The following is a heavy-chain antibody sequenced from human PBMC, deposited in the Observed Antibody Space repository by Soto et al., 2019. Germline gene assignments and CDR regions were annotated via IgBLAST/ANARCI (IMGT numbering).Heavy chain of an antibody. V-gene: IGHV3-73*01. D-gene: IGHD3-22*01. CDR3: TRHWEDSSGYFVH. Sequence: GGSLRLSCAACGFTFSGSAMHWVRQSSGKGLEWVGRIRSKANSYATAYAAAVKGRFTVSRDDSKNTAYLQMNSLKTEDTAVYYCTRHWEDSSGYFVHWGQGALVTVSS. CDR2: IRSKANSYAT. CDR1: GFTFSGSA. J-gene: IGHJ4*02.